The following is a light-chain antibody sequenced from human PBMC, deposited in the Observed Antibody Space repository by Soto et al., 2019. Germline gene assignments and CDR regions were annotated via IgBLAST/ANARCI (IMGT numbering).Light chain of an antibody. CDR3: QSTDNSGTYRV. Sequence: SYELTQPPSVSVSPGQTARITCSGDALPQQYAFWYQQKPGQAPVLVMCKDNERPSGISERFSGSNSGTIATLTISGVQAEDEADYYCQSTDNSGTYRVFGGGTQLTVL. J-gene: IGLJ3*02. V-gene: IGLV3-25*03. CDR2: KDN. CDR1: ALPQQY.